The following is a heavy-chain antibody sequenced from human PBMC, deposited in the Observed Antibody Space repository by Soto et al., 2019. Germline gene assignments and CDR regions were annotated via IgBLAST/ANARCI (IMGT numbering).Heavy chain of an antibody. J-gene: IGHJ6*02. V-gene: IGHV1-69*02. CDR3: ANLGVTIRDYQYNYGMDV. CDR2: ITPFLNIT. D-gene: IGHD5-12*01. Sequence: QVQLVQSGAGVKKPGSSVKVSCKASGDSFSNYIISWVRQAPGQGLEWMGKITPFLNITAYAQKFQGRVTITADKSTSTVYMELSSLSSEDTALYYCANLGVTIRDYQYNYGMDVWGQGTTVIVSS. CDR1: GDSFSNYI.